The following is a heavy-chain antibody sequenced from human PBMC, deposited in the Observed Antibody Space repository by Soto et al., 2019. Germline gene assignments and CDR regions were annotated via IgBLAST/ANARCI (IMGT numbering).Heavy chain of an antibody. D-gene: IGHD3-3*01. J-gene: IGHJ6*02. CDR1: GGSISGYF. V-gene: IGHV4-59*01. CDR3: ARGITLFGVVITGMDV. CDR2: IYNTGST. Sequence: SETLSLTCPVSGGSISGYFWSWIRQPPGKGLEWIGFIYNTGSTNYNPSLKSRVTISLDTSKNQFSLKLSSVTAADTAVYYCARGITLFGVVITGMDVWGQGTTVTVSS.